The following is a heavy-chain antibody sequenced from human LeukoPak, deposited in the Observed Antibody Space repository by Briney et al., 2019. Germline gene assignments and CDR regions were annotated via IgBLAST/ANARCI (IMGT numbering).Heavy chain of an antibody. D-gene: IGHD1-1*01. Sequence: PSETLSLTCTVSGGSISSGDYYWSWIRQPPGKGLEWIGYIYYSGSTYYNPSLKSRVTISVDTSKNQFSLKLSSVTAADTAVYYCARGEELEPFRAHIGFDPWGQGTLVTVSS. J-gene: IGHJ5*02. CDR3: ARGEELEPFRAHIGFDP. CDR1: GGSISSGDYY. CDR2: IYYSGST. V-gene: IGHV4-30-4*08.